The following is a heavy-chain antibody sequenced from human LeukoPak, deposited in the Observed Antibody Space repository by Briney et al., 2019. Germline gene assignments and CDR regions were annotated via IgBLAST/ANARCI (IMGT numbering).Heavy chain of an antibody. J-gene: IGHJ4*02. CDR1: GGSISTYY. CDR2: IYYTGST. V-gene: IGHV4-59*01. Sequence: SETVSLTCTVSGGSISTYYWSWIRQPPGKGLEWIGYIYYTGSTNYNPSLKSRVTISVDTSKNQFSLKLSSVIAADTAVYYCARHGSDWSFDFWGQGTLVTVSS. D-gene: IGHD6-19*01. CDR3: ARHGSDWSFDF.